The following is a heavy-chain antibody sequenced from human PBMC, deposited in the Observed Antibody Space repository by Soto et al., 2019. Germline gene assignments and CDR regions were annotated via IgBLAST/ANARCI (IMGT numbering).Heavy chain of an antibody. CDR3: ARGGPPIDY. CDR1: GYTFSSYA. V-gene: IGHV1-3*05. CDR2: INAGNGNT. J-gene: IGHJ4*02. Sequence: QVQLVQSGAEEKKPGASVKVSCKASGYTFSSYAMRWVRQAPGQRLEWMGWINAGNGNTKYSQKFQGRVTVSRDTSASTAYMELSSLRSEDTAVYYCARGGPPIDYWGQGTLVTVSS. D-gene: IGHD3-10*01.